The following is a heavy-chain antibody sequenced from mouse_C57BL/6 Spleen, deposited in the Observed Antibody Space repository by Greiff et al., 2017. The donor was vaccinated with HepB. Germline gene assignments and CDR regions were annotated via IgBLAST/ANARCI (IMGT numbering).Heavy chain of an antibody. D-gene: IGHD2-3*01. CDR2: ISSGGSYT. CDR1: GFTFSSYG. J-gene: IGHJ2*01. Sequence: DVHLVESGGDLVKPGGSLKLSCAASGFTFSSYGMSWVRQTPDKRLEWVATISSGGSYTYYPDSVKGRFTISRDNAKNTLYLQMSSLKSEDTAMYYCARHGDGYYVGYFDYWGQGTTLTVSS. CDR3: ARHGDGYYVGYFDY. V-gene: IGHV5-6*01.